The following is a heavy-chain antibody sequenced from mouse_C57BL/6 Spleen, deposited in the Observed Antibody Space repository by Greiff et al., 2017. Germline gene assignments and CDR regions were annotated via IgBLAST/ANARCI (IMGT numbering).Heavy chain of an antibody. D-gene: IGHD4-1*01. CDR1: GFTFSSYA. Sequence: EVQGVESGGGLVKPGGSLKLSCAASGFTFSSYAMSWVRQTPEKRLEWVATISDGGSYTYYPDNVKGRFTISRDNAKNNLYLQMSHLKSEDTAMYYCARGNWDWYLDVWGTGTTVTVSS. CDR3: ARGNWDWYLDV. V-gene: IGHV5-4*01. J-gene: IGHJ1*03. CDR2: ISDGGSYT.